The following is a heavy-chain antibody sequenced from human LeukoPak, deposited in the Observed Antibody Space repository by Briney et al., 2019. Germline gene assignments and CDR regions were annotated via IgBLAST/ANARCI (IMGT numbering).Heavy chain of an antibody. V-gene: IGHV4-39*01. D-gene: IGHD1-26*01. J-gene: IGHJ3*02. CDR1: GRSISSSSYF. CDR3: GRYGVYATIGAHAFDI. Sequence: SETLSLTCTVSGRSISSSSYFWGWIRQPPGKGLEWVGSIYFSGNTYYNPSLKSRVTISVDRSKNQFSLKLTSVTAADTAVCYGGRYGVYATIGAHAFDIWGQGTMVTVSS. CDR2: IYFSGNT.